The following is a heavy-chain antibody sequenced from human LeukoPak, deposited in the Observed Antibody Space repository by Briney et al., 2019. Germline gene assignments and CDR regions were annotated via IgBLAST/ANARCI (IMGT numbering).Heavy chain of an antibody. V-gene: IGHV3-30*04. CDR2: ISYDGSNK. CDR3: ARVSPKYDSFDY. J-gene: IGHJ4*02. D-gene: IGHD3-3*01. Sequence: PGGSLRLSCAASGFTFSSYAMHWVRQAPGMGLEWVAVISYDGSNKYYADSVKGRFTISRDNSKNTLYLQMNSLRAEDTAVYYCARVSPKYDSFDYWGQGTLVTVSS. CDR1: GFTFSSYA.